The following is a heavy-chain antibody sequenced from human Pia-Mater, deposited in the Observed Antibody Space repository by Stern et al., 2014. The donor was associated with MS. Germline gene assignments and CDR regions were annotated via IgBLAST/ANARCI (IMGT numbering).Heavy chain of an antibody. CDR2: IYPGDSDI. D-gene: IGHD2-21*01. J-gene: IGHJ4*02. V-gene: IGHV5-51*01. Sequence: VQLVPSGAELKKPGESLKISCKTSGYNFLNYWIAWVRQVPGKGLEWIGMIYPGDSDIRHSQSFQGHVTISVDKSNTTAYLQWNSLKVSDSAVYYCARWSVACDYWGQGALITVSS. CDR1: GYNFLNYW. CDR3: ARWSVACDY.